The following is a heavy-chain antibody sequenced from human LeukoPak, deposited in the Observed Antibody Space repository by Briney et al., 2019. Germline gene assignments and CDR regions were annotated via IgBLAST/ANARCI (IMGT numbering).Heavy chain of an antibody. CDR3: ARWVVGAFDWFDP. J-gene: IGHJ5*02. CDR1: GGTISSYY. Sequence: SETLCLTCTVSGGTISSYYWSWIRQPAGKGLEWIGRIYTSGSTNYNPSLKSRVTMSVDTSENQFSLRLSSVTSADTAVYYCARWVVGAFDWFDPWGQGTLVTVSS. CDR2: IYTSGST. D-gene: IGHD1-26*01. V-gene: IGHV4-4*07.